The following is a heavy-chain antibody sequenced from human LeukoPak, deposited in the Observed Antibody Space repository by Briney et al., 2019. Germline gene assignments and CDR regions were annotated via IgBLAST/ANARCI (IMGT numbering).Heavy chain of an antibody. CDR1: GGTFSSYA. CDR3: ARIGLCSGGSCYVDY. V-gene: IGHV1-69*04. D-gene: IGHD2-15*01. CDR2: IIPIFGIA. J-gene: IGHJ4*02. Sequence: SVKVSWKASGGTFSSYAISWVRQAPGQGLEWMGRIIPIFGIANYAQKFQGRVTITADKSTSTAYMELSSLRSEDTAVYYCARIGLCSGGSCYVDYWGQGTLVTVSS.